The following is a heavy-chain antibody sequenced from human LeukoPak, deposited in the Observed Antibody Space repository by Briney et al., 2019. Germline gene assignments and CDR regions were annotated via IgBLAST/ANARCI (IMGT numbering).Heavy chain of an antibody. V-gene: IGHV4-30-4*01. CDR3: ARVHYSGSYYFDY. CDR2: IYYSGST. CDR1: GGSISSGDYY. J-gene: IGHJ4*02. D-gene: IGHD1-26*01. Sequence: TSETLSLTCTVSGGSISSGDYYWSWIRQPPGKGLERIGYIYYSGSTYYNPSLKSRVTISVDTSKNQFSLKLSSVTAADTAVYYRARVHYSGSYYFDYWGQGTLVTVSS.